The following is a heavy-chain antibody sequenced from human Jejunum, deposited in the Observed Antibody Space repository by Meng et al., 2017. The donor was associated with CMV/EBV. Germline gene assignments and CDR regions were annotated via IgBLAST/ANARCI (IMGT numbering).Heavy chain of an antibody. J-gene: IGHJ4*02. CDR3: ARAYIDSFDY. CDR2: IYTDGSRT. CDR1: GFTFNSHW. V-gene: IGHV3-74*01. D-gene: IGHD3-9*01. Sequence: LFCVASGFTFNSHWMHWARQAPGKGLVWVSRIYTDGSRTSYADSVKGRFTISRDNAKNTLYLQMDGLRADDTAVYYCARAYIDSFDYWGQGSLVTVSS.